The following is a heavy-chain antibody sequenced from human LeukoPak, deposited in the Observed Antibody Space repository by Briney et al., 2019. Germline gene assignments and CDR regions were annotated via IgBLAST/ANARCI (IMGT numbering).Heavy chain of an antibody. CDR3: AKAAVSGAWYVGAFDY. Sequence: PGGSLRLSCAASGFTFSSYAMHWVRQAPGTGLEWVAVISYDGSYKYYADSVKGRFTISRDNSKNTLDLQMNSLRVEDTAVYYCAKAAVSGAWYVGAFDYWGQGTLVTVPS. CDR1: GFTFSSYA. V-gene: IGHV3-30*18. J-gene: IGHJ4*02. CDR2: ISYDGSYK. D-gene: IGHD6-19*01.